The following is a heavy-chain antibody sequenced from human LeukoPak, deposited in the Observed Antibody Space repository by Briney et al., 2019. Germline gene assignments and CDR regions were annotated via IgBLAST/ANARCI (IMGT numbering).Heavy chain of an antibody. Sequence: SSVKVSCKAAGGTFSSYAISWVRQAPGQGLELMGGIIPIFGTANYAQKFQGRVTITADESTSTAYMELSSLRSEDTAVYYCATRYCSSTSCSRTKYYGMDVWGKGTTVTVPS. D-gene: IGHD2-2*01. V-gene: IGHV1-69*01. CDR2: IIPIFGTA. J-gene: IGHJ6*04. CDR3: ATRYCSSTSCSRTKYYGMDV. CDR1: GGTFSSYA.